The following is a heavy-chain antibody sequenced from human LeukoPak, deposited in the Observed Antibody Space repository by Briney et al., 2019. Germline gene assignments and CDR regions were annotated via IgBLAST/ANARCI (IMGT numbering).Heavy chain of an antibody. CDR1: GFTFSRYW. CDR3: ARGLVFRGDP. D-gene: IGHD7-27*01. J-gene: IGHJ5*02. CDR2: INTDESST. Sequence: TGGSLRLSCAASGFTFSRYWMHWVRQAPGKGLVWVSRINTDESSTSYADSVKGRFTISRDNAKNSLYLQMNSLRAEDTAVYYCARGLVFRGDPWGQGTLVTVSS. V-gene: IGHV3-74*01.